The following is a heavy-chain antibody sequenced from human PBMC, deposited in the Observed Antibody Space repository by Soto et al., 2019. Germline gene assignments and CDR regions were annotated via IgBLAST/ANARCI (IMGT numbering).Heavy chain of an antibody. D-gene: IGHD2-2*01. CDR2: LNHSGST. CDR1: GAALSGYS. Sequence: SETLSLTCAVYGAALSGYSWSWIRQPPGKGLEWVGELNHSGSTNYNPSLGRRITTSVDTSSNQFSLKMSSGTAAETTDYYGTRVRYCSNTSCDNFDYWGRGTLVTVSS. V-gene: IGHV4-34*01. J-gene: IGHJ4*02. CDR3: TRVRYCSNTSCDNFDY.